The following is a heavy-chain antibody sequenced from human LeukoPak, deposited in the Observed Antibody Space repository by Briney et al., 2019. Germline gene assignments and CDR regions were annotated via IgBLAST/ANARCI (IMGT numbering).Heavy chain of an antibody. CDR2: ISWNSGSI. Sequence: PGRSLRLSCAASGFTFDDYAMHWVRPAPGKGLERVSGISWNSGSIGYADSVKGRFTISRDNAKNSLYLQMNSLRAEDTALYYCAKEGRAASGIAAAGTGWGQGTLVTVSS. V-gene: IGHV3-9*01. J-gene: IGHJ4*02. CDR3: AKEGRAASGIAAAGTG. D-gene: IGHD6-13*01. CDR1: GFTFDDYA.